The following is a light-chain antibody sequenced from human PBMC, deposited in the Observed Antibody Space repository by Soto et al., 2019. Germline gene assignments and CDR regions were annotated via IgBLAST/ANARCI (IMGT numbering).Light chain of an antibody. CDR1: QSVISSY. Sequence: EIVLTQSPGTLSLSPREIATLSCSASQSVISSYLAWYQQKPGQAPRLLIYGASSRATGIPDRFSGSGSGTDFTLIISRLEPEDFAVYYCEQYVSSPPTFGQGTKVDIK. J-gene: IGKJ1*01. CDR2: GAS. V-gene: IGKV3-20*01. CDR3: EQYVSSPPT.